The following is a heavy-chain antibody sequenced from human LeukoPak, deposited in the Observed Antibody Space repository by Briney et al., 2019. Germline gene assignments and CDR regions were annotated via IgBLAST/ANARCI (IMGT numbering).Heavy chain of an antibody. J-gene: IGHJ4*02. CDR2: INTNTGNP. CDR3: ARVRYYDFWSGYPETFDY. D-gene: IGHD3-3*01. CDR1: GYTFTSYA. V-gene: IGHV7-4-1*02. Sequence: ASVKASCKASGYTFTSYAMNWVRQAPGQGLEWMGWINTNTGNPTYAQGFTGRFVFSLDTSVSTAYLQISSLKAEDTAVYYCARVRYYDFWSGYPETFDYWGQGTLVTVSS.